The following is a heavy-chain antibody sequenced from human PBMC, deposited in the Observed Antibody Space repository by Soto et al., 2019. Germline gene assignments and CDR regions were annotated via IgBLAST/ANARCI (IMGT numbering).Heavy chain of an antibody. CDR2: INPSGGST. D-gene: IGHD2-8*01. Sequence: ASVKVSCKASGYTFTSYYTHWVRQAPGQGLEWMGIINPSGGSTSYAQKFQGRVTMTRDTSTSTVYMELSSLRSEDTAVYFCARGYCTNGVCGSYGMDVWGQGTTVTVSS. CDR3: ARGYCTNGVCGSYGMDV. CDR1: GYTFTSYY. J-gene: IGHJ6*02. V-gene: IGHV1-46*01.